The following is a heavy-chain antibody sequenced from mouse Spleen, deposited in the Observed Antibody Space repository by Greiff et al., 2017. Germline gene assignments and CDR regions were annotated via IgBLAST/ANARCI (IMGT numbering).Heavy chain of an antibody. Sequence: EVHLVESGPELVKPGASVKIPCKASGYTVTDYNMDWVKQSHGKSLEWIGDINPNNGGTIYNQKFKGKATLTVDKSSSTAYMELRSLTSEDTAVYYCARGLGYWGQGTTLTVSS. CDR3: ARGLGY. CDR1: GYTVTDYN. J-gene: IGHJ2*01. V-gene: IGHV1-18*01. CDR2: INPNNGGT. D-gene: IGHD3-1*01.